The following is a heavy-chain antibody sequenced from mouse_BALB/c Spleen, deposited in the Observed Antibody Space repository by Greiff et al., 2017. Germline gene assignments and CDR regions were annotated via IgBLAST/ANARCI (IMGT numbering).Heavy chain of an antibody. CDR3: ARHDSATASRGDWFAY. Sequence: DVMLVESGGGLVKPGGSLKLSCAASGFTFSSYAMSWVRQTPEKRLEWVATISSGGSYTYYPDSVKGRFTISRDNAKNTLYLQMSSLRSEDTAMYYCARHDSATASRGDWFAYWGQGTLVTVSA. D-gene: IGHD1-2*01. CDR2: ISSGGSYT. CDR1: GFTFSSYA. V-gene: IGHV5-9-3*01. J-gene: IGHJ3*01.